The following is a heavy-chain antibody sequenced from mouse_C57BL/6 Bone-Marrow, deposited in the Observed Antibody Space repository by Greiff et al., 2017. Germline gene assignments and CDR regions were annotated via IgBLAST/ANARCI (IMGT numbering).Heavy chain of an antibody. CDR1: GYTFTSYW. D-gene: IGHD2-1*01. Sequence: QVQLQQPGAELVKPGASVKLSCKASGYTFTSYWMQWVKQRPGRGLEWIGGIDPSDSYTNYNQKFKGKATLTVDTASSTAYMQLSSLTSEDSAVYDCARGIDYGNYGYWGQGTTLTVSS. V-gene: IGHV1-50*01. CDR3: ARGIDYGNYGY. J-gene: IGHJ2*01. CDR2: IDPSDSYT.